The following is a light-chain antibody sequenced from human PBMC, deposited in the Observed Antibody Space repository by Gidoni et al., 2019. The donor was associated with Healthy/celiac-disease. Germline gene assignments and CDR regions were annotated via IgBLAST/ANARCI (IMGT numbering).Light chain of an antibody. CDR3: QQLNSYL. CDR1: QGISSY. V-gene: IGKV1-9*01. CDR2: AAS. J-gene: IGKJ4*01. Sequence: DIQLTQSPSFLSASVGDRVTITCWASQGISSYLAWYQQKPGKAPKLLIYAASTLQSGVPARFSGSGSGTEFTLTISSLQPEDFATYYCQQLNSYLFXGXTKVEIK.